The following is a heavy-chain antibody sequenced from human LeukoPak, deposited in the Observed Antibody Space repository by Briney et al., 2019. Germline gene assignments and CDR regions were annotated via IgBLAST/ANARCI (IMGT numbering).Heavy chain of an antibody. CDR3: ASWPVGWYGEDS. CDR2: IYGGGST. V-gene: IGHV3-53*01. D-gene: IGHD6-19*01. CDR1: GLSVSSNF. J-gene: IGHJ4*02. Sequence: GGSLRLSCAATGLSVSSNFMSWVRQAPGKGLVWVSVIYGGGSTYCADSVKGRFTISRDTPKNTLYLQMNSLRVEDTAVYYCASWPVGWYGEDSWGQGTLVTVPS.